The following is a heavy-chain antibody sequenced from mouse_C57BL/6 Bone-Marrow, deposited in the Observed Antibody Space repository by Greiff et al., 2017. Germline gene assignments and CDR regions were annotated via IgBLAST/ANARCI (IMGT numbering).Heavy chain of an antibody. V-gene: IGHV1-82*01. Sequence: QVQLQQSGPELVKPGSSVKLSCKASGYAFSSSWMNWVKQRPGKGLEWIGRIYPGDGDTNYNGKFKGKATLTADKSSSTAYMQLSSLTSEDSAVYFCARGGYDAWFADWGQGTLVTVSA. D-gene: IGHD2-2*01. CDR1: GYAFSSSW. J-gene: IGHJ3*01. CDR3: ARGGYDAWFAD. CDR2: IYPGDGDT.